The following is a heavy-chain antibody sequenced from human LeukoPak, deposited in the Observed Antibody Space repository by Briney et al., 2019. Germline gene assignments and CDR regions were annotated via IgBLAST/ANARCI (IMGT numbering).Heavy chain of an antibody. Sequence: ASVKVSCKTSGYTFNDYYLHWVRQAPGQGLEWMGWINPNSGRTNYAPKVQGRVTLTTDTSISTAYMELSSLISGDTALYYCARDSSDILTGYYHFWGQGTLVTVSS. V-gene: IGHV1-2*02. CDR3: ARDSSDILTGYYHF. D-gene: IGHD3-9*01. CDR1: GYTFNDYY. CDR2: INPNSGRT. J-gene: IGHJ4*02.